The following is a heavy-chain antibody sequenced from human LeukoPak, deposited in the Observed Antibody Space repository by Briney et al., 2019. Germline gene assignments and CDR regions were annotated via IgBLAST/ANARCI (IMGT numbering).Heavy chain of an antibody. J-gene: IGHJ4*02. CDR2: IYYSDLT. Sequence: SETLSLTCTVSGGFLSSSLYYWGWIRQPPGKGLEWIGSIYYSDLTYYNPSLESRVAMSLDTSKNQFSLKLSSVTAADTAVYYCARDGASITIFGVVIDAGHYFDYWGQGTLVTVSS. D-gene: IGHD3-3*01. V-gene: IGHV4-39*07. CDR3: ARDGASITIFGVVIDAGHYFDY. CDR1: GGFLSSSLYY.